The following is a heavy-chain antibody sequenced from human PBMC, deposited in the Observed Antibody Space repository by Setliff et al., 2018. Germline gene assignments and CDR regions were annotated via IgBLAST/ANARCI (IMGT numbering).Heavy chain of an antibody. J-gene: IGHJ4*02. D-gene: IGHD2-15*01. Sequence: SCKASANTFIAYYINWVRLAAGQGLEWVAFIWSDGTNKYYADSVKGRFTISKDNSKNTLYLQMNSLRTEDTAVYYCAKRKGIAALDYWGQGTLVTVSS. CDR1: ANTFIAYY. CDR3: AKRKGIAALDY. CDR2: IWSDGTNK. V-gene: IGHV3-30*02.